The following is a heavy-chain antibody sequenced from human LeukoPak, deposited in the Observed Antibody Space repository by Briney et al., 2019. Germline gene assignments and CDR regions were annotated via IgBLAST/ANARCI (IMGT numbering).Heavy chain of an antibody. D-gene: IGHD1-1*01. CDR1: GFTFGTYA. CDR2: ILASGSTT. CDR3: AKDRVPDGRWNFDF. Sequence: GESLKISCAASGFTFGTYAMNWVRQAPGKGLEWVSGILASGSTTYYADSVKGRFTISRDNSKNTLYLQMNSLRAEDTAIYYCAKDRVPDGRWNFDFWGQGTLVTVSS. V-gene: IGHV3-23*01. J-gene: IGHJ4*02.